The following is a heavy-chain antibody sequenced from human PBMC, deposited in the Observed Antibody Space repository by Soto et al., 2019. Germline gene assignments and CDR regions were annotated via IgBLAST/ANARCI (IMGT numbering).Heavy chain of an antibody. CDR3: ERYCTGTSCYGGEAETGDYFDY. J-gene: IGHJ4*02. V-gene: IGHV4-39*02. D-gene: IGHD2-2*01. CDR1: GGSISSTGYH. Sequence: QLQLQESGPGLVKPSETLSLTCTVSGGSISSTGYHWGWIRQPPGKGLEWIGNIYYSGTTHYNPSLKSRFIMSVDTSNNYISQSLTSVNAADTAVYSCERYCTGTSCYGGEAETGDYFDYWGQGTLVTVSS. CDR2: IYYSGTT.